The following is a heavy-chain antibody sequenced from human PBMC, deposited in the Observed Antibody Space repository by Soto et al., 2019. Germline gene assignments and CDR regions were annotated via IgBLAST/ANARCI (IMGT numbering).Heavy chain of an antibody. V-gene: IGHV3-30*18. CDR1: GFTFSSYG. CDR3: AKEGYSSGWSSFDY. Sequence: GGSLRLSCAASGFTFSSYGMHWVRQAPGKGLEWVAVISYDGSNKYYADSVKGRFTISRDNSKNTLYLQMNSLRAEDTAVYYCAKEGYSSGWSSFDYWGQGTLVTVSS. J-gene: IGHJ4*02. D-gene: IGHD6-19*01. CDR2: ISYDGSNK.